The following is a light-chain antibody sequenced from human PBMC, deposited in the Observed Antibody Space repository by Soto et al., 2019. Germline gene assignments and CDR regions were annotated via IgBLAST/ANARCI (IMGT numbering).Light chain of an antibody. CDR2: GAS. V-gene: IGKV3-15*01. CDR3: QQYNDNWPT. CDR1: QSVRTN. Sequence: IVMTQYPDTLSVSPGETVTLSCRASQSVRTNLAWYQHKPGQSPRLLIYGASNRATGFPARFSGSGSGTEFTLTISSLQSEDFVVYYCQQYNDNWPTFGQGTMVDVK. J-gene: IGKJ1*01.